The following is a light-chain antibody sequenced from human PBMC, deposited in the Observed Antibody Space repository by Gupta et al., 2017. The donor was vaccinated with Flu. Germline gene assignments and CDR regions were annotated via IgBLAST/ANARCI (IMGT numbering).Light chain of an antibody. CDR3: YSYGGSYRV. CDR2: DVS. Sequence: QSVTISCTGTSSDVGGHNYVSWYQQHPGKAPKLMVYDVSKRPSGVSGRFGGSKSGNTASLTISGLQADDEADYYCYSYGGSYRVFGGGTKLTVL. CDR1: SSDVGGHNY. V-gene: IGLV2-11*03. J-gene: IGLJ2*01.